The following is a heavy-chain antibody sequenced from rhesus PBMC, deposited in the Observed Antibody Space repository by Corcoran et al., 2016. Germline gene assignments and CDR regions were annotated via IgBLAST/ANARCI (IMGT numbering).Heavy chain of an antibody. Sequence: QVQLQESGPGLVKPSETLSLTCAVSGGSISDDYYWSWIRQPPGKGLEWIGYIYGSGGGTNYNPSLMNRVTISIDTSKNQFSLKLSSVTAADTAVYYCARGGAFWTGYSLFDYWGQGVLVTVSS. D-gene: IGHD3-3*01. J-gene: IGHJ4*01. CDR1: GGSISDDYY. CDR3: ARGGAFWTGYSLFDY. CDR2: IYGSGGGT. V-gene: IGHV4-106*01.